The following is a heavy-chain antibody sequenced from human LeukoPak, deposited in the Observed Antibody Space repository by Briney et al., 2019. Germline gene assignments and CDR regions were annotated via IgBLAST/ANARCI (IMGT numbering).Heavy chain of an antibody. Sequence: SEKVSCKASGGVFNSYAISWVRQAPGQGLEWMGGIIPVFGTPDYAQKFQGRVTITADESTRTAYMDLSSLRNEDTAIYYCARGYAHGPYYYMDVWGTGTTVIISS. D-gene: IGHD2-2*01. CDR1: GGVFNSYA. CDR2: IIPVFGTP. V-gene: IGHV1-69*13. J-gene: IGHJ6*03. CDR3: ARGYAHGPYYYMDV.